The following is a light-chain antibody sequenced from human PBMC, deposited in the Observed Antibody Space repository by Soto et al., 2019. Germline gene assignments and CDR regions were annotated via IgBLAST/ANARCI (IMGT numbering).Light chain of an antibody. V-gene: IGKV1-5*03. Sequence: DIQMTQFPSTLSASVGDRVTITCRASQSISSWLAWYQQKPGKAPNVLIYKASSLESGVPPRFSGSGSGTEFTLTISSLQPDDFESSYCQQYNGYPYAFGQGTKLEIK. CDR2: KAS. CDR3: QQYNGYPYA. CDR1: QSISSW. J-gene: IGKJ2*01.